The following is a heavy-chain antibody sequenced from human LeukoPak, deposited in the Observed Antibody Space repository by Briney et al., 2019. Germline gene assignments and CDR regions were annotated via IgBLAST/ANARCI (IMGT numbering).Heavy chain of an antibody. V-gene: IGHV4-34*01. Sequence: SETLSLTCAVYGGSFSGYYWSWIHQPPGKGLEWIGEINHSGSTNYNPSLKSRVTMSVDTSKNRISLRLSSLTAADTAVYYCASLSGYDMFDYWGRGTLVTVSS. J-gene: IGHJ4*02. CDR2: INHSGST. D-gene: IGHD5-12*01. CDR1: GGSFSGYY. CDR3: ASLSGYDMFDY.